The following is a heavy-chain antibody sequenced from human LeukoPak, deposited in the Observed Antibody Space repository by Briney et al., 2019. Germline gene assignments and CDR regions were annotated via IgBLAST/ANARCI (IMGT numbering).Heavy chain of an antibody. V-gene: IGHV3-48*01. CDR2: ISSSSTI. J-gene: IGHJ4*02. CDR1: GFTFSSYP. Sequence: GGSLRLSCAASGFTFSSYPMNWVRQAPGKGLEWVSYISSSSTIYCTDSVQGRFTISRDNAKNSLYLQMKGLRAEDTAVYYCARGIRPDYWGQGTLVTVSS. CDR3: ARGIRPDY.